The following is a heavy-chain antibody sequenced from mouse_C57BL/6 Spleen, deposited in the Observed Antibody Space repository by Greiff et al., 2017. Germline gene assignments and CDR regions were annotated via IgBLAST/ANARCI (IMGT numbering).Heavy chain of an antibody. Sequence: QVQLQESGPGLVAPSQCLSITCTVSGFSLTSYGVHWVRQPPGKGLEWMVVIWSDGSTTYNSALISRLSISKDNSTSQVFLKMNSLQTYDTAMDYCARHGITYYYAMDYWGQGTSVTVSS. CDR2: IWSDGST. J-gene: IGHJ4*01. CDR3: ARHGITYYYAMDY. V-gene: IGHV2-6-1*01. D-gene: IGHD1-1*01. CDR1: GFSLTSYG.